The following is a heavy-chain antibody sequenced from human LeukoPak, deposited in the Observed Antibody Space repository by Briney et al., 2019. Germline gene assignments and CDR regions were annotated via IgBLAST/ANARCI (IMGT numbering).Heavy chain of an antibody. CDR1: GYTFTSYD. V-gene: IGHV1-8*01. J-gene: IGHJ6*02. CDR3: AREGVPVVVVAATPSGMDV. D-gene: IGHD2-15*01. CDR2: MNPNSGNT. Sequence: ASVKVSCKASGYTFTSYDINWVRQATGQGLEWMGWMNPNSGNTGYAQKFQGRVTMTRNTSISTAYMELRSLRSDDTAVYYCAREGVPVVVVAATPSGMDVWGQGTTVTVSS.